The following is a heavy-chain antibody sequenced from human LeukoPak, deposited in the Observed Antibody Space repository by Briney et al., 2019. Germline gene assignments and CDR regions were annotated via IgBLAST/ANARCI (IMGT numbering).Heavy chain of an antibody. CDR3: ASSNCTNGVCYRYYYMDV. Sequence: SETLSLTCTVSGYSISSGYYWGWIRQSPGKGLEWIGEIYHSGSTNYNPSLKSRVTISVDKSKNQFSLKLSSVTAADTAVYYCASSNCTNGVCYRYYYMDVWGKGTTVTVSS. CDR1: GYSISSGYY. V-gene: IGHV4-38-2*02. J-gene: IGHJ6*03. CDR2: IYHSGST. D-gene: IGHD2-8*01.